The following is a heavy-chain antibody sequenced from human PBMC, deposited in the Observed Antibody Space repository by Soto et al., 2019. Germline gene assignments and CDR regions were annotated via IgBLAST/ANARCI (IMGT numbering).Heavy chain of an antibody. V-gene: IGHV4-39*07. CDR3: ARDFRTYCGGDCYDY. CDR2: IYYLGNT. Sequence: PSETLSLTCTVSGGSISSGPSYWGWIRQPPGQGLEWVGSIYYLGNTYYNSSLRSRVIISVDTSKNQFSLKLSSVTAADTAVYYCARDFRTYCGGDCYDYWGQGTLVTVSS. D-gene: IGHD2-21*01. CDR1: GGSISSGPSY. J-gene: IGHJ4*02.